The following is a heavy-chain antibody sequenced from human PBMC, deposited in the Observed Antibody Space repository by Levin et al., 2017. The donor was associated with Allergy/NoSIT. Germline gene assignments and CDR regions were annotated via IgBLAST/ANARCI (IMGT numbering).Heavy chain of an antibody. CDR3: AREGSVWGSYRYFFDY. CDR1: GFTFSSYG. Sequence: GESLKISCAASGFTFSSYGMHWVRQAPGKGLEWVAVIWYDGSNKYYADSVKGRFTISRDNSKNTLYLQMNSLRAEDTAVYYCAREGSVWGSYRYFFDYWGQGTLVTVSS. J-gene: IGHJ4*02. D-gene: IGHD3-16*02. CDR2: IWYDGSNK. V-gene: IGHV3-33*01.